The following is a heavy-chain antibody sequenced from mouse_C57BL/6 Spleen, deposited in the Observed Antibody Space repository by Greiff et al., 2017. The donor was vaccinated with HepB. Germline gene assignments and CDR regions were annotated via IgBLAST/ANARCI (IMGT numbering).Heavy chain of an antibody. J-gene: IGHJ3*01. CDR3: ASFYYYGSKVFAY. D-gene: IGHD1-1*01. CDR1: GFSLTSYG. V-gene: IGHV2-6*01. Sequence: VQGVESGPGLVAPSQSLSITCTVSGFSLTSYGVDWVRQSPGKGLEWLGVIWGVGSTNYNSALKSRLSISKDNSKSQVFLKMNSLQTDDTAMYYCASFYYYGSKVFAYWGQGTLVTVSA. CDR2: IWGVGST.